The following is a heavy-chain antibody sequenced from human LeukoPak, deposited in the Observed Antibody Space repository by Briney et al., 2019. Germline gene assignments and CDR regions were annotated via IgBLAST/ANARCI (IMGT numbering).Heavy chain of an antibody. CDR1: GGSISSYY. CDR2: IYTSGST. Sequence: SETLSLTCTVSGGSISSYYWSWIRQPAGKGLEWIGRIYTSGSTNYNPSLKSRVTISVDTSKNQFSLKLSSVTAADTAVYYCARNVRLGSGELSFAPFKNWFDPWGQGTLVTVSS. J-gene: IGHJ5*02. D-gene: IGHD3-16*02. CDR3: ARNVRLGSGELSFAPFKNWFDP. V-gene: IGHV4-4*07.